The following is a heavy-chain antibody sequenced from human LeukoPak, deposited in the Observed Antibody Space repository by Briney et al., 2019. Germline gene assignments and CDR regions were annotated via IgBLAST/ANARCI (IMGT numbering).Heavy chain of an antibody. CDR3: ARAAAAGTKVDY. CDR2: ISSSSSYI. Sequence: GGSLRLSCAASGFTFSSYSMNWVRQAPGKGPEWVSSISSSSSYIYYADSVKGRFTISTDNAKNSLYLQMNSLRAEDTAVYYCARAAAAGTKVDYWGQGTLVTVSS. J-gene: IGHJ4*02. V-gene: IGHV3-21*04. CDR1: GFTFSSYS. D-gene: IGHD6-13*01.